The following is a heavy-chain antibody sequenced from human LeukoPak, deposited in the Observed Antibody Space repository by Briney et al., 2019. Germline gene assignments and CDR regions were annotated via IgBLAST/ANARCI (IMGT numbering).Heavy chain of an antibody. CDR1: GFTFGDCA. J-gene: IGHJ3*02. D-gene: IGHD4-17*01. V-gene: IGHV3-49*04. CDR3: TRRTVTTDAFDI. Sequence: GGSLRLSCTASGFTFGDCAMSWVRQAPGKGLEWVGFIRSKAYGGTTEYAASVKGRFTISRDDSKSIAYLQLNSLKTEDTAVYYCTRRTVTTDAFDIWGQGTTVTVSS. CDR2: IRSKAYGGTT.